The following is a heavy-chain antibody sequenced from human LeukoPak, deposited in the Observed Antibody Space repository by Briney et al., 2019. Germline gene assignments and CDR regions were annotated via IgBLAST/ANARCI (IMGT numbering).Heavy chain of an antibody. D-gene: IGHD1-1*01. CDR1: GYTFTSYG. CDR2: ISAYNGNT. J-gene: IGHJ6*03. V-gene: IGHV1-18*01. CDR3: ARVSVQLERRYYYYYYYMDV. Sequence: ASVKVSCKASGYTFTSYGISWVRQAPGQGLEWMGWISAYNGNTNYAQKLQGRVTMTTDTSTSTAYMELRSLRSDDTAVYYCARVSVQLERRYYYYYYYMDVWGKGTTVTISS.